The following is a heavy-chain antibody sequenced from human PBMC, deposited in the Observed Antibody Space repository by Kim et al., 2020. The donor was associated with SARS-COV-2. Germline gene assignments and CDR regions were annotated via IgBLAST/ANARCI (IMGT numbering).Heavy chain of an antibody. CDR2: IYYSGST. CDR3: ARGATMIVVPRFDY. D-gene: IGHD3-22*01. CDR1: GGSISSSSYY. V-gene: IGHV4-39*01. J-gene: IGHJ4*02. Sequence: SETLSLTCTVSGGSISSSSYYWGWIRQPPGKGLEWIGSIYYSGSTYYNPSLKSRVTISVDTSKNQFSLKLSSVTAADTAVYYCARGATMIVVPRFDYWGQGTLVTVSS.